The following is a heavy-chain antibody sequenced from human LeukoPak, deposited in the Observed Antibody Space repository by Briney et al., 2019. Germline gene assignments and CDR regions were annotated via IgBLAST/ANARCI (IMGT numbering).Heavy chain of an antibody. V-gene: IGHV1-2*02. CDR2: INPNSGGT. D-gene: IGHD2-2*01. CDR3: ARAIPEYCSSTSCYGWFDP. Sequence: ASVKVSCKASGYTFTGYYMHWVRQAPGQGLEWMGWINPNSGGTNYAQKFQGRVTMTRDTSISTAYMELSRLRSDDTAVYYCARAIPEYCSSTSCYGWFDPWGQGTLVTVSS. CDR1: GYTFTGYY. J-gene: IGHJ5*02.